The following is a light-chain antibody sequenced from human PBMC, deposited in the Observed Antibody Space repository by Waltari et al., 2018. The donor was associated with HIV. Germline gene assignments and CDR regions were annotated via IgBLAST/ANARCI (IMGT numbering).Light chain of an antibody. J-gene: IGLJ3*02. CDR3: YSTDSSGNHRV. CDR2: EDS. V-gene: IGLV3-10*01. Sequence: SYELTQPPSVSVSPGQTARITCSGDALPKTYAYWYQQKSGQAPVLVIYEDSKRPSGIPERFSGYSSGTMDTLTISGAQVEDEADYYCYSTDSSGNHRVVGGGTKLTVL. CDR1: ALPKTY.